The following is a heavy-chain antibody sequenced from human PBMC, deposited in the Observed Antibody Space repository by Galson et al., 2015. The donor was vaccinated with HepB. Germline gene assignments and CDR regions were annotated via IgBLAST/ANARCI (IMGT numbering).Heavy chain of an antibody. CDR1: GFTFSSYG. V-gene: IGHV3-30*03. CDR2: ISYDGSNK. D-gene: IGHD3-9*01. CDR3: TTVTLRLRYFAHY. J-gene: IGHJ4*02. Sequence: SLRLSCAASGFTFSSYGMHWVRQAPGKGLEWVAVISYDGSNKYYADSVKGRFTISRDNSKNTLYLQMNSLKTEDTAVYYCTTVTLRLRYFAHYWGQGTLVTVSS.